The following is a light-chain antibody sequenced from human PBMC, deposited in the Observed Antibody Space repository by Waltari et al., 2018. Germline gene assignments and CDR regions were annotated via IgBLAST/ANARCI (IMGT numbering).Light chain of an antibody. CDR3: QQYGSSPPMYT. CDR1: QSVSSSY. CDR2: GAS. J-gene: IGKJ2*01. Sequence: EIVLTQSPGTLSLSPGERATLSCRASQSVSSSYLAWYQQKPGQAPRLLIYGASSRATGIPDPFSVSGSGTEFTLTISRLEPEDFAVYYCQQYGSSPPMYTFGQGTKLEIK. V-gene: IGKV3-20*01.